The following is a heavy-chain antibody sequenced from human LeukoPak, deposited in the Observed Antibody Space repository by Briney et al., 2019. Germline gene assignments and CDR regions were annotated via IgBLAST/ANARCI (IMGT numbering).Heavy chain of an antibody. D-gene: IGHD6-19*01. Sequence: SETLSLTCSVSGGSISSYYWSWIRQSPGKGLEWIGFIYYSAITKYNPSLKSRVTISVDTSKNQFSLKLSSVTAADTAVYCCARLAVAGNRVYYYYYMDVWGKGTTVTVSS. CDR1: GGSISSYY. V-gene: IGHV4-59*01. J-gene: IGHJ6*03. CDR3: ARLAVAGNRVYYYYYMDV. CDR2: IYYSAIT.